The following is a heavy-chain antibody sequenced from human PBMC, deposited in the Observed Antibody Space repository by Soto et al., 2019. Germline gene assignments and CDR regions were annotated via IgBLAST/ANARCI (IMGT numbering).Heavy chain of an antibody. Sequence: GASVKVSCKASGGTFSSYAISWVRQAPGQGLEWMGGFDPEDGETIYAQKFQGRVTMTEDTSTDTAYMELSSLRSEDTAVYYCATDDGVSSLPILHWGQGTMVTVSS. CDR1: GGTFSSYA. J-gene: IGHJ3*01. CDR2: FDPEDGET. D-gene: IGHD3-3*01. V-gene: IGHV1-24*01. CDR3: ATDDGVSSLPILH.